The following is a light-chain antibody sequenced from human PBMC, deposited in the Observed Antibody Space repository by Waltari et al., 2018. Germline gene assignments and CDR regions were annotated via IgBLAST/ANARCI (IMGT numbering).Light chain of an antibody. CDR2: KVS. Sequence: DVVMSQSPLSLPVTLGQPASISCSSSQSLVYSDGNTFLSWFQQRPGQSPRRLIYKVSNRESGVPDRFSGSGSGTDFTLEINRVEAEDVGVYYCMQQTHWPPTFGQGTKVEIK. CDR3: MQQTHWPPT. V-gene: IGKV2-30*01. CDR1: QSLVYSDGNTF. J-gene: IGKJ1*01.